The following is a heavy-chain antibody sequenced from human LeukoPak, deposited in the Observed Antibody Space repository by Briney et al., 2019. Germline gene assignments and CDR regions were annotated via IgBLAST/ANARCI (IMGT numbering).Heavy chain of an antibody. CDR2: GSGSGGST. J-gene: IGHJ6*01. CDR3: ARGFFGITGTPYYYDGMYV. V-gene: IGHV3-23*01. D-gene: IGHD1-20*01. Sequence: PGGSLTLSCAASGFTFSSCAMSWVRQAPGKGLEWVSAGSGSGGSTYYADSAQGRFTISRDNSQNTLYLQMKSLRAEDTALYYCARGFFGITGTPYYYDGMYVWGPGTTVTVSS. CDR1: GFTFSSCA.